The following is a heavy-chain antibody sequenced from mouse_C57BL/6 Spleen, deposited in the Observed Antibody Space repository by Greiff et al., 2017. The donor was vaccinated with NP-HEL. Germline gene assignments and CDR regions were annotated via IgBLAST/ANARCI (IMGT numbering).Heavy chain of an antibody. CDR1: GYAFSSSW. CDR2: IYPGGGAT. D-gene: IGHD1-1*01. Sequence: VKLQQSGPELVKPGASVKISCKASGYAFSSSWMNWVKQRPGRGLEWIGRIYPGGGATNYNGKFKGKATLTADKSSSTAYMQLSSLTSEDSAVSFCARSSTTVVDWYFDVWGTGTTVTVSS. CDR3: ARSSTTVVDWYFDV. J-gene: IGHJ1*03. V-gene: IGHV1-82*01.